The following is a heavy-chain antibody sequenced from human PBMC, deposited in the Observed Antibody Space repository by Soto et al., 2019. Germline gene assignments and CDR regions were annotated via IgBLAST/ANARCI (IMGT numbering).Heavy chain of an antibody. V-gene: IGHV1-8*01. Sequence: QVQLVQSGAEVKKPGASVKVSCKASGYTFTSYDINWVRQATGQGLEWMGWMNPNSGNTGYAQKFQGRVTMTRNTSISTAYMELGSLXSEXXXXXXXXREKTSYGMDVWGQGTTVTVSS. CDR3: XREKTSYGMDV. CDR1: GYTFTSYD. CDR2: MNPNSGNT. J-gene: IGHJ6*02.